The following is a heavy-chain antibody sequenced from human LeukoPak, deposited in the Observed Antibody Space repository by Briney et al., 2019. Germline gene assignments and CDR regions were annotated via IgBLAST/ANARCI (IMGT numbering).Heavy chain of an antibody. CDR3: ARAPGGYGSGSRGAFDI. Sequence: PSETLSLTCAVYGGSFSGYYWSWIRQPPGKGLEWIGEINHSGSTNYNPSLKSRVTISVDTSKKQFSLKMSSVTAADTAVYYCARAPGGYGSGSRGAFDIWGQGTMVTVSS. D-gene: IGHD3-10*01. V-gene: IGHV4-34*01. CDR2: INHSGST. J-gene: IGHJ3*02. CDR1: GGSFSGYY.